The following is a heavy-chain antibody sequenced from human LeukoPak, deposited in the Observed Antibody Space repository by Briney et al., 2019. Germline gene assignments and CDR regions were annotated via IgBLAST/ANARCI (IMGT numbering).Heavy chain of an antibody. J-gene: IGHJ6*02. Sequence: GESLKISCKGSGYSFTIYWIGWVRQMPGKGLEWMGIIYPGDSDIRYSPSFQGQVTISADKSISTAYLQWSSLKASDTAMYYCARVSDWLRSGHYYYYYGMDVWGQGTTVTVSS. CDR1: GYSFTIYW. CDR2: IYPGDSDI. V-gene: IGHV5-51*01. D-gene: IGHD3-9*01. CDR3: ARVSDWLRSGHYYYYYGMDV.